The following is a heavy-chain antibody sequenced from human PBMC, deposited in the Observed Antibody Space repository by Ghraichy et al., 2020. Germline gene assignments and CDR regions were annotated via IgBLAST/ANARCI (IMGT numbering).Heavy chain of an antibody. J-gene: IGHJ6*02. D-gene: IGHD4-17*01. CDR2: ISSSSSTI. V-gene: IGHV3-48*02. Sequence: GGSLRLSCAASGFTFSSYSMNWVRQAPGKGLEWVSYISSSSSTIYSADSVKGRFTISRDNAKNSLYLQMNSLRDEDTAVYYCARPDYGDFHGYYYYGMDVWGQGTTVTVSS. CDR1: GFTFSSYS. CDR3: ARPDYGDFHGYYYYGMDV.